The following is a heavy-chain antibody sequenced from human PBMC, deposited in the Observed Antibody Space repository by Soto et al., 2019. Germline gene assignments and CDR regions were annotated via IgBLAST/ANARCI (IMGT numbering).Heavy chain of an antibody. D-gene: IGHD3-3*01. Sequence: EVQLVESGGGLVQPGGSLRLSCAASGFTFSSYSMNWVRQAPGKGLEWVSYISSSSSTIYYADSVKGRFTISRDNAKNSLYLQMNSLRDEDTAVYYCARYGDFWSGPYYYYGMDVWGQGNTVTVSS. CDR2: ISSSSSTI. J-gene: IGHJ6*02. V-gene: IGHV3-48*02. CDR1: GFTFSSYS. CDR3: ARYGDFWSGPYYYYGMDV.